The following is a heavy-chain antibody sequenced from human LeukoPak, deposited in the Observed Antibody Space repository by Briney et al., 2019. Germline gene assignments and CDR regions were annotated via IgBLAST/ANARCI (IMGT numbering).Heavy chain of an antibody. CDR1: GSPFSSYG. CDR3: ARDLSAAFDF. Sequence: GKSLRLSCAASGSPFSSYGMHWVRQAPGKGLEWVARLVYDERSDYANSVKGRFSISRDNSKNTLFLDMSDLRVEDTAVYYCARDLSAAFDFWGQGVLVTVSS. CDR2: LVYDERS. D-gene: IGHD6-19*01. J-gene: IGHJ4*02. V-gene: IGHV3-33*01.